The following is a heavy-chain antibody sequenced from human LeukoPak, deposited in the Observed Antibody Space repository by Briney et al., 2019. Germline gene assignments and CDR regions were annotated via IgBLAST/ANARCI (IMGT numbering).Heavy chain of an antibody. CDR1: GGSFSGYY. V-gene: IGHV4-34*01. CDR2: INHSGST. J-gene: IGHJ5*02. D-gene: IGHD3-10*01. Sequence: SETLSLTCAVYGGSFSGYYRSWIRQPPGKGLEWIGEINHSGSTNYNPSLKSRVTISVDTSKNQFSLKLSSVTAADTAVYCCARGAYGSGRRFDPWGQGTLVTVSS. CDR3: ARGAYGSGRRFDP.